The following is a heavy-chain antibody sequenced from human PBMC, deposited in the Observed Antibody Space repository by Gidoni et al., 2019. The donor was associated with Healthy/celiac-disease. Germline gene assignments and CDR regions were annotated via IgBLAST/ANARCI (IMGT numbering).Heavy chain of an antibody. V-gene: IGHV3-15*01. Sequence: EVQLVESGGGLVKPGGSLRLSCAASGFTFSNAWLSWVRQAPGKGLEWVGRIKSKTDGGTTDYAAPVKGRFTISRDDSKNTLYLQMNSLKTEDTAVYYCTTPLYYDFWSGYFGDDYWGQGTLVTVSS. CDR3: TTPLYYDFWSGYFGDDY. D-gene: IGHD3-3*01. CDR1: GFTFSNAW. J-gene: IGHJ4*02. CDR2: IKSKTDGGTT.